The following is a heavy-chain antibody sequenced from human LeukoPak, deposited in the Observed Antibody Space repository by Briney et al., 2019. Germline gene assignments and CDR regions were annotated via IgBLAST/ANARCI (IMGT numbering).Heavy chain of an antibody. CDR3: ARGRDGYNQYYFDY. Sequence: SETLSLTCTVSGGSISSGDYYWSWIRQPPGKGLEWIGYIYYSGSTYYNPSLQSHVTISVDASKNQFSLKLSSVTASDTAVYYCARGRDGYNQYYFDYWGQGTLVTVSS. J-gene: IGHJ4*02. CDR1: GGSISSGDYY. CDR2: IYYSGST. D-gene: IGHD5-24*01. V-gene: IGHV4-30-4*01.